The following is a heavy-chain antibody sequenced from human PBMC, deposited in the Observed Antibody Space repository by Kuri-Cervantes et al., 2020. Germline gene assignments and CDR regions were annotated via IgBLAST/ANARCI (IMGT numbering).Heavy chain of an antibody. CDR3: ARAAGIAVAGPPYYYDDGMDV. J-gene: IGHJ6*04. D-gene: IGHD6-19*01. V-gene: IGHV4-34*01. CDR1: GGSFSGYY. Sequence: SQTLSLTCAVYGGSFSGYYWRWIRQPPGKGLEWIGEINHSGSTNYNPSLNSRVTISVDTSKNQFSLQLSSLTAADTAVYYCARAAGIAVAGPPYYYDDGMDVWARGPT. CDR2: INHSGST.